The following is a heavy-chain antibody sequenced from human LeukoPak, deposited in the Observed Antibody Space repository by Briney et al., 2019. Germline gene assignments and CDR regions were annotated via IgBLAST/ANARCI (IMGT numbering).Heavy chain of an antibody. D-gene: IGHD6-19*01. CDR2: IYYSGST. CDR1: GGSISSYY. V-gene: IGHV4-59*01. CDR3: ARGPYSSGWYPCFDY. Sequence: PSETLSLTCTVSGGSISSYYWSWIRQPPGKGLEWIGYIYYSGSTNYNPSLKSRVTISVDTSKNQFSLKLSSVTAADTAVYYCARGPYSSGWYPCFDYWGQGTLVTVSS. J-gene: IGHJ4*02.